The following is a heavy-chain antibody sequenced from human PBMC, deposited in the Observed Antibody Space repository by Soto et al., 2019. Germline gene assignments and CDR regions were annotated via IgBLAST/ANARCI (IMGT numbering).Heavy chain of an antibody. CDR1: GFSLNTSGVG. Sequence: QITLKESGPTLVKPTQTLTLTCTFSGFSLNTSGVGVGWIRQPPGKALEWLALIYWDDDKRYSPSLKSRLTTTNDSAKNQLLLTMTTMDPVDTATYYCAHRRGYDILTGINFDYWGQGTLVTVSS. J-gene: IGHJ4*02. CDR2: IYWDDDK. V-gene: IGHV2-5*02. CDR3: AHRRGYDILTGINFDY. D-gene: IGHD3-9*01.